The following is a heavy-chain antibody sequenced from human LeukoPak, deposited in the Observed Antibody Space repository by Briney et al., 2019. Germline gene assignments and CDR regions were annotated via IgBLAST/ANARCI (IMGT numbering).Heavy chain of an antibody. J-gene: IGHJ5*02. Sequence: SETLSLTCTVSGGSFTSYYWSWIRQPPGKGLEWIGEINHSGSTNYKPSLKSRVTISVDTSKNQFSLKLSSVAAADTAVYYCARTGIRRRNWFDPWGQGTLVTVSS. CDR1: GGSFTSYY. CDR3: ARTGIRRRNWFDP. D-gene: IGHD1-1*01. V-gene: IGHV4-34*01. CDR2: INHSGST.